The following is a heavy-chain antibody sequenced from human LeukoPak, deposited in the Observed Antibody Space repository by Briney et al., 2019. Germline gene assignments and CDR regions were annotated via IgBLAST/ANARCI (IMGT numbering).Heavy chain of an antibody. D-gene: IGHD3-3*02. CDR3: IAHFPYFYGFDV. CDR1: GFPFSNSW. J-gene: IGHJ6*04. Sequence: GGSLRLSCVVSGFPFSNSWMYWVRQAPGKGLEGVANIKKDGSGISYVDSVKGRFIISRDNTRNSLYLQMSSLKIDDTAIYYCIAHFPYFYGFDVWGKGTTVTVSS. V-gene: IGHV3-7*03. CDR2: IKKDGSGI.